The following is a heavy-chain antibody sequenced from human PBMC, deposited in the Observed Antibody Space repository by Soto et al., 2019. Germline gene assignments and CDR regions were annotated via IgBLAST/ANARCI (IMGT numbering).Heavy chain of an antibody. Sequence: QAQLVQSGAELKKPGSSVKVSCKASGGNFSSYAISWLRQSPGQGLEWMGGIVPLFGTTNYAQKFKGRLMMNADESTNTAYMERSSLRFEDTAVYYGARAHGLSWYNCFDPWGQGSPVTVSS. J-gene: IGHJ5*02. CDR1: GGNFSSYA. CDR3: ARAHGLSWYNCFDP. D-gene: IGHD6-13*01. V-gene: IGHV1-69*01. CDR2: IVPLFGTT.